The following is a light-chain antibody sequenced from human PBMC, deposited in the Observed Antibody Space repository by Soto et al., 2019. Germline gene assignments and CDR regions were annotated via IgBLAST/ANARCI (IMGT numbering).Light chain of an antibody. CDR3: CSYAGSSTFYV. V-gene: IGLV2-23*02. CDR1: SSDVGSYNL. J-gene: IGLJ1*01. Sequence: QSVLTQPASVSGSPGQSITIPCTGASSDVGSYNLVSWYQQHPGKAPKLMICEVSKRPSGVSNRFSGSKSGNTASLTISGLQAEDEADYYCCSYAGSSTFYVFGTGTKVP. CDR2: EVS.